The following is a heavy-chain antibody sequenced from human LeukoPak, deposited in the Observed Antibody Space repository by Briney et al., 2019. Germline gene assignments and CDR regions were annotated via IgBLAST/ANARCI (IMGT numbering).Heavy chain of an antibody. CDR1: GFTFSRSW. D-gene: IGHD3-10*01. J-gene: IGHJ4*02. Sequence: PGGSLRLSCAGSGFTFSRSWGHWVRQAPGKGLVWVSRISSDGSDTIYADSVKGRFTISRDNAKNTLYLEMNSLRAEGSAMYYCARDRGGLEPTTTDYWGQATLVTVSS. CDR2: ISSDGSDT. V-gene: IGHV3-74*01. CDR3: ARDRGGLEPTTTDY.